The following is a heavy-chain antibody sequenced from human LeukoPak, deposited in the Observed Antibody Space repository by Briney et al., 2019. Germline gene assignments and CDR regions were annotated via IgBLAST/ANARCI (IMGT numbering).Heavy chain of an antibody. V-gene: IGHV3-7*01. CDR2: IKQDGSEK. Sequence: GGSLRLSCAASGFTFSSYAMSWVRQAPGKGLEWVANIKQDGSEKYYVVSVKGRFTISRDNAKNSLYLQMNSLRVEDTAVYYCAREYRGSRYFRGQGTLVTVSS. CDR3: AREYRGSRYF. CDR1: GFTFSSYA. D-gene: IGHD2/OR15-2a*01. J-gene: IGHJ4*02.